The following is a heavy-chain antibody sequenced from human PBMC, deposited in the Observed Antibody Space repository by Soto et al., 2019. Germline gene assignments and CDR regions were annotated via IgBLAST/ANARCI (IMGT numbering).Heavy chain of an antibody. CDR1: GYTFTSYG. J-gene: IGHJ4*02. D-gene: IGHD3-16*01. V-gene: IGHV1-18*04. CDR2: ISPYNHNT. CDR3: ARVVIGPEYYFDY. Sequence: ASVRVSCKASGYTFTSYGFSWVRQAPGQGLGWMGWISPYNHNTNYAQKLQGRVTMTTDTSTSTAYMELRSLRSDDTAVYYCARVVIGPEYYFDYWGQGTLVTVSS.